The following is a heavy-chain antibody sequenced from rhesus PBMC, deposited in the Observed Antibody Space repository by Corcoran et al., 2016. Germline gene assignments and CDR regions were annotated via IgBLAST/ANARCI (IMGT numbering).Heavy chain of an antibody. CDR3: ARALITGTPDY. D-gene: IGHD1-26*01. Sequence: QVQLQESGPGLVKPSETLSLTCAVYGGSISDYYYWSWIRQPPGEGLEWIGQIYGGSGSTSHHPPLKGRGTVSKDPSKNQFSLKLSSVTAADTAVYYCARALITGTPDYWGQGVLVTVSS. CDR2: IYGGSGST. V-gene: IGHV4-143*01. J-gene: IGHJ4*01. CDR1: GGSISDYYY.